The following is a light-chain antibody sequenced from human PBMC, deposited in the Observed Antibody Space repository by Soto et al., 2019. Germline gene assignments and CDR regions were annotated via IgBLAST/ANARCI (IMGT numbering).Light chain of an antibody. Sequence: QSVLTQPPSVSGAPGQRVTISCTGSSSNIGAGYDVHWYQQLPGTAPKLLIYGNSNRPSGVPDRFSGSKSGTSASLTITGLQADDEADYYCQYYDSSLSCVVFGGGTKVTVL. CDR1: SSNIGAGYD. V-gene: IGLV1-40*01. J-gene: IGLJ2*01. CDR3: QYYDSSLSCVV. CDR2: GNS.